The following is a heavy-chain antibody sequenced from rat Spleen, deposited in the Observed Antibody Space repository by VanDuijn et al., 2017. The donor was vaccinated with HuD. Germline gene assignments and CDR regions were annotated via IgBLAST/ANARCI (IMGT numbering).Heavy chain of an antibody. CDR2: INTDGSST. J-gene: IGHJ3*01. Sequence: EVQLVESGGGLVQPGRSLKLSCVASGFTFSNFDMAWVRQAPGKGLEWVSSINTDGSSTYYPDSVKGRFTISRDNAENTVYLQMNSLKSEDTATYYCAKDHYGGYPFAYWGQGTLVTVSS. D-gene: IGHD1-11*01. CDR1: GFTFSNFD. CDR3: AKDHYGGYPFAY. V-gene: IGHV5-58*01.